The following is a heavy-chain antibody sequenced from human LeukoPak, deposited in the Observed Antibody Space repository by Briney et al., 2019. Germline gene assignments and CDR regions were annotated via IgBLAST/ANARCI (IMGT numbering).Heavy chain of an antibody. D-gene: IGHD3-10*01. J-gene: IGHJ4*02. Sequence: GRSLRLSCAASVLTFSTYGMHWVRQAPGKGLEWVALIWHSGSTKNYADPVKGRFTISRDNSKNTLYLQMNSLRAEDSAVYYCAKDGGSGTPLTYFDYWGQGTLVTVSS. CDR1: VLTFSTYG. CDR3: AKDGGSGTPLTYFDY. CDR2: IWHSGSTK. V-gene: IGHV3-33*06.